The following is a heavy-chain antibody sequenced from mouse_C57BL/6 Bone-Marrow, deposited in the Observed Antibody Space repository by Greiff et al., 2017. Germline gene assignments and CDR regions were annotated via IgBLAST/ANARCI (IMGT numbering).Heavy chain of an antibody. J-gene: IGHJ2*01. D-gene: IGHD4-1*01. CDR3: AKRVTGTDFDY. CDR2: ISSGGSYT. CDR1: GFTFSSYG. V-gene: IGHV5-6*02. Sequence: EVMLVESGGDLVKPGGSLKLSCAASGFTFSSYGMSWVRQTPDKRLEWVATISSGGSYTYYPDSVKGRFTISRYNAKNTLYLQMSSLTSEDTAMYYCAKRVTGTDFDYWGQGTTLTVSS.